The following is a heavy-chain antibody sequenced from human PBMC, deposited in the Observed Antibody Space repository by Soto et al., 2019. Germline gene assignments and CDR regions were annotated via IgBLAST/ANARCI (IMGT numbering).Heavy chain of an antibody. CDR2: ISAYNGNT. J-gene: IGHJ5*02. D-gene: IGHD3-22*01. V-gene: IGHV1-18*01. CDR1: GYTFTSYG. Sequence: ASVKVSCKASGYTFTSYGISRVRQAPGQGLEWMGWISAYNGNTNYAQKLQGRVTMTTDTSTSTAYMELRSLRSDDTAVYYCARDGYDSSGYYYRFDPWGQGTLVTVSS. CDR3: ARDGYDSSGYYYRFDP.